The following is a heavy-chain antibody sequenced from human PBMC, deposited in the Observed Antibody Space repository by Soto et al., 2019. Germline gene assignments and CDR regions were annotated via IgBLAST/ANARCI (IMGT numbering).Heavy chain of an antibody. Sequence: PSETLSLTCTVSGGSIRRYYWNWIRQPPGKGLEWIGYINYSGSTNYNPSLKSRVTISVDTSKNQFSLKLRSVTAADTAVYYCARHYGYSYGHDFDPWGQGTLVTVSS. CDR3: ARHYGYSYGHDFDP. D-gene: IGHD5-18*01. CDR1: GGSIRRYY. V-gene: IGHV4-59*08. CDR2: INYSGST. J-gene: IGHJ5*02.